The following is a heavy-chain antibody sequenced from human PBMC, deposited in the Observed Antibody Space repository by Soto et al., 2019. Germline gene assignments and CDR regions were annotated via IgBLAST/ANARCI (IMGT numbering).Heavy chain of an antibody. CDR3: ARGIAVADY. D-gene: IGHD6-19*01. J-gene: IGHJ4*02. CDR2: ISANYGNT. Sequence: GASVKVSCKASGGTFSGYTLSWVRQAPGQGLEWMGWISANYGNTNYAQKLQGRVTMTTDTSTSTAYMELRSLRSDDTAVYYCARGIAVADYWGQGTLVTVSS. CDR1: GGTFSGYT. V-gene: IGHV1-18*01.